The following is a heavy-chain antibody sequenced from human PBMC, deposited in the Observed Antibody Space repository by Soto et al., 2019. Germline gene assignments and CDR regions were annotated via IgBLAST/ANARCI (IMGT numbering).Heavy chain of an antibody. J-gene: IGHJ4*02. CDR1: GGSISSSSYY. D-gene: IGHD3-10*01. Sequence: PSETLSLTCTVSGGSISSSSYYWGWIRQPPWKGREWIGSIYYSGSTYYNPSLKSRVTISVDTSKNQFYLKLSSVTAADTAVYYCARLSSIINFFDYWGQGXLVTVYS. CDR2: IYYSGST. V-gene: IGHV4-39*01. CDR3: ARLSSIINFFDY.